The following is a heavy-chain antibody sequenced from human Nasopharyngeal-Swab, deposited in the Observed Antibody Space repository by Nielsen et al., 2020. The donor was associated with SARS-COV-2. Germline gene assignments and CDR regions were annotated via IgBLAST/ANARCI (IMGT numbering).Heavy chain of an antibody. D-gene: IGHD2-15*01. CDR1: GFTFSRYA. CDR3: ATTGMVVAATWYFDY. CDR2: ISGSGGST. Sequence: GESLKISCAASGFTFSRYAMSWVRQAPGKGLEWVSAISGSGGSTYYADSVKGRFTISRDNSKNTLYLQMNSLRAEDTAVYYCATTGMVVAATWYFDYWGQGTLVTVSS. V-gene: IGHV3-23*01. J-gene: IGHJ4*02.